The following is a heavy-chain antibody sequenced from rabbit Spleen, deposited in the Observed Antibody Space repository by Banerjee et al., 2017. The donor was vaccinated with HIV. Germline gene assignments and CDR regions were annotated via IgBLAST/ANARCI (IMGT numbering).Heavy chain of an antibody. D-gene: IGHD4-1*01. CDR1: GLDFSSGYD. J-gene: IGHJ4*01. CDR3: VREVAAKFNL. Sequence: QSLEESGGGLVQPEGSLTLTCKASGLDFSSGYDMCWVRQAPGKGLEWIACIYTGSSGSTDYANWVNGRFTISSHNARNTLFLQLNSLTAADTATYFCVREVAAKFNLWGPGTLVTVS. CDR2: IYTGSSGST. V-gene: IGHV1S40*01.